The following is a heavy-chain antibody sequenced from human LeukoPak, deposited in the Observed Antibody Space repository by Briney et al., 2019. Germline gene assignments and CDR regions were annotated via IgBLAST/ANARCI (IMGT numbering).Heavy chain of an antibody. V-gene: IGHV3-23*01. J-gene: IGHJ4*02. Sequence: PGGSLRLSCAASGFTFSSYAMSWVRQAPGKGLEWVSAISGSDAGTYHAGSVKGRFTISRDNSKNTLNLQMNSLRVEDTAIYYCAKSDRGSCSGAICYSFDYWGQGTLVTVSS. CDR1: GFTFSSYA. CDR2: ISGSDAGT. CDR3: AKSDRGSCSGAICYSFDY. D-gene: IGHD2-15*01.